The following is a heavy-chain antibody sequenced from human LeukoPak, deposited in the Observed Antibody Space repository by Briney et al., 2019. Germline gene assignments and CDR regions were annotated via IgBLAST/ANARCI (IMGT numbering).Heavy chain of an antibody. D-gene: IGHD6-19*01. J-gene: IGHJ4*02. CDR2: INGDGGST. Sequence: GGSLRLSCAAPGFNFDDYALHWVRQAPGKGLEWVSLINGDGGSTFYADSVKGRFTISRDNSKNSLYLQMSSLRSEDTALYYCARESDSSGWYDYWGQGTLVTVSS. CDR1: GFNFDDYA. CDR3: ARESDSSGWYDY. V-gene: IGHV3-43*02.